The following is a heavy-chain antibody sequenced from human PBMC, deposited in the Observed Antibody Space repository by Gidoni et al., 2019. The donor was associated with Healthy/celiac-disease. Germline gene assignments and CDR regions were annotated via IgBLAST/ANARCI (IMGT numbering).Heavy chain of an antibody. CDR1: GFTFSSYG. CDR3: ARDWGDPWGPTSAFDI. Sequence: QVQLVESGGGVVQPGRSLRLSCAASGFTFSSYGMHWVRQAPGKGLEWVAVIWYDGSNKYYADSVKGRFTISRDNSKNTLYLQMNSLRAEDAAVYYCARDWGDPWGPTSAFDIWGQGTMVTVSS. J-gene: IGHJ3*02. CDR2: IWYDGSNK. D-gene: IGHD3-10*01. V-gene: IGHV3-33*01.